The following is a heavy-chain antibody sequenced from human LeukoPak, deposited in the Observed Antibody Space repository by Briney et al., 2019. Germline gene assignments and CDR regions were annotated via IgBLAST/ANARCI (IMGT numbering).Heavy chain of an antibody. CDR3: AKDRGY. CDR1: GFTFSTFA. J-gene: IGHJ4*02. Sequence: GGSLRLSCAASGFTFSTFAMTWVRQAPGKGLEWVSAISGSGGTTYYADSVKGRFTISRDNSKNTLYLQMDSLRVEDTAIYYCAKDRGYWGQGTLVTVSS. CDR2: ISGSGGTT. V-gene: IGHV3-23*01.